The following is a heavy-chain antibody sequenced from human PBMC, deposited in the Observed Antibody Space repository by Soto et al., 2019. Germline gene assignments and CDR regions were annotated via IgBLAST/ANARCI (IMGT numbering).Heavy chain of an antibody. CDR2: ISYSGGTT. CDR1: GLTFANYP. D-gene: IGHD1-1*01. J-gene: IGHJ6*03. Sequence: DVQLLESGGGLVQPGGSLRLSCAASGLTFANYPMTWVRQAPGKGLEWVSVISYSGGTTYYADSVKGRFTISRDNSKNTLCLQRNSLRAEDTAVYYCANCVLEPDYSCYYMDVWGKGTTVAVSS. CDR3: ANCVLEPDYSCYYMDV. V-gene: IGHV3-23*01.